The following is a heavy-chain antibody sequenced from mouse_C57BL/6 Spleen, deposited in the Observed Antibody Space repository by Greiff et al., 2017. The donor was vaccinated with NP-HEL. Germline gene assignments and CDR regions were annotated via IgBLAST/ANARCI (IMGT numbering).Heavy chain of an antibody. J-gene: IGHJ4*01. CDR1: GFTFSSYT. D-gene: IGHD1-1*01. Sequence: EVMLVESGGGLVKPGGSLKLSCAASGFTFSSYTMSWVRQTPEKRLEWVATISGGGGNTYYPDSVKGRFTISRDNAKNTLYLQMSSLRSEDTALYYCARQSYYGSSLYAMDYWGQGTSVTVSS. CDR3: ARQSYYGSSLYAMDY. CDR2: ISGGGGNT. V-gene: IGHV5-9*01.